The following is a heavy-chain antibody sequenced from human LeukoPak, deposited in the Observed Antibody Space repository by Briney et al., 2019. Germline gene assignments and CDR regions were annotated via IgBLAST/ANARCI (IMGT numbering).Heavy chain of an antibody. D-gene: IGHD2-15*01. J-gene: IGHJ4*02. CDR2: ITNSGGST. CDR1: GFTFSNNA. V-gene: IGHV3-23*01. CDR3: ARDVAGSVRRPSFFDY. Sequence: PGGSLRLSCAASGFTFSNNAMSWVRQAPGKGLEWVSTITNSGGSTYYVDSVKGRFTISRDNSKNTLYLQMNSLRAEDTAVYYCARDVAGSVRRPSFFDYWGQGTLVTVSS.